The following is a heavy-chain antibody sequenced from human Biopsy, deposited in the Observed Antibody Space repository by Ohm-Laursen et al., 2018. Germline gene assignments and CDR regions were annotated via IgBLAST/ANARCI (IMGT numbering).Heavy chain of an antibody. CDR3: ARDLPYYENSGYGAFDM. CDR1: GVSITAYY. D-gene: IGHD3-22*01. CDR2: IYNTGST. J-gene: IGHJ3*02. V-gene: IGHV4-4*07. Sequence: SDTLSLTCSVSGVSITAYYWSWIRQPAGKALEWIGRIYNTGSTNYNPSLQSRVTMSVDTSKNQFSLKMSSVTAADTAVYYCARDLPYYENSGYGAFDMWGQGTMVTVSS.